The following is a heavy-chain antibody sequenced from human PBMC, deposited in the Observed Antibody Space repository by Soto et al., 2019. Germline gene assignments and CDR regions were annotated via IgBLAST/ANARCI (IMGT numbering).Heavy chain of an antibody. J-gene: IGHJ4*02. D-gene: IGHD3-9*01. CDR2: IYAGGNT. V-gene: IGHV3-53*01. CDR3: ARVTTFYDILTSSYAPNYFYY. CDR1: GFSVTSNY. Sequence: VQLVESGGTLVQPGGSLRLSCAASGFSVTSNYMTWVRQAPGKGLECVSVIYAGGNTYYPDSVKGRFTISSDNSKNTLFLQMNHLRGEDTAVYYCARVTTFYDILTSSYAPNYFYYWGQGTRVTVSS.